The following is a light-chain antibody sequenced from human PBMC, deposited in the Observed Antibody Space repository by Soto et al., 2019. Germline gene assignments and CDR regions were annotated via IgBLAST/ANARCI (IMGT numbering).Light chain of an antibody. J-gene: IGKJ5*01. CDR2: DAS. CDR1: QSVRSER. CDR3: QEYDGAPPIT. Sequence: EIVLTQSPDTLSLSPGERATLSCRASQSVRSERLAWYQQKRGQAPTLLILDASSRASGTPERFSGSGSGTDFTLTISRLEPEDFAVYYCQEYDGAPPITFGLGTRLETK. V-gene: IGKV3-20*01.